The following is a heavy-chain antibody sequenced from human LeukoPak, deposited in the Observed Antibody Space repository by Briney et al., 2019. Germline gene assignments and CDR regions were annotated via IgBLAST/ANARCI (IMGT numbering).Heavy chain of an antibody. CDR3: AREFTAMAFDY. J-gene: IGHJ4*02. D-gene: IGHD5-18*01. Sequence: NSGGSLRLSCVASGLDFSDSGMLWVRQAPGKGLEWLSSISSSSRYIYYAVSVKGRLTISRDNAKNSLYLHMDSLRAEDTAVYYCAREFTAMAFDYWGQGALVTVSS. CDR2: ISSSSRYI. V-gene: IGHV3-21*01. CDR1: GLDFSDSG.